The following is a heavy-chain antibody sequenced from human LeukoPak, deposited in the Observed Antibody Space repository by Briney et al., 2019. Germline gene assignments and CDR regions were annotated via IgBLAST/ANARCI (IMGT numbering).Heavy chain of an antibody. CDR2: INPNSGGT. CDR1: GYNFATHY. V-gene: IGHV1-2*02. J-gene: IGHJ3*02. D-gene: IGHD2-8*01. CDR3: ARDLMEGYCVNGVCYKYGFDI. Sequence: ASVKVSCKASGYNFATHYVHWVRQAPGQGLEWMGWINPNSGGTNYVQKFQGRVTMTRDTSMSTAYMELSSLRSDDTAMYYCARDLMEGYCVNGVCYKYGFDIWGQGTMVTVSS.